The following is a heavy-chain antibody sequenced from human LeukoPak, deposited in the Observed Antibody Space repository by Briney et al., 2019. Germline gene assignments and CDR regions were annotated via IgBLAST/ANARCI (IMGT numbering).Heavy chain of an antibody. CDR3: ARSRVGGYTYGMDV. V-gene: IGHV4-59*01. CDR2: IYYSEST. J-gene: IGHJ6*02. D-gene: IGHD5-18*01. CDR1: GGFISSYY. Sequence: SETLSLTCTVSGGFISSYYWSWIRQPPGKGLEWIGYIYYSESTNYNPSLKSRVTISVDTSKNQFSLKLSSVTAADTAVYYCARSRVGGYTYGMDVWGQGTTVTVSS.